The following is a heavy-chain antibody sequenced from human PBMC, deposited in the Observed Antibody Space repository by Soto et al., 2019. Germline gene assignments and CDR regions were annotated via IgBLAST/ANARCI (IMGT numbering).Heavy chain of an antibody. V-gene: IGHV5-51*01. D-gene: IGHD3-22*01. CDR3: ARQPGYYDSSGYLPDY. J-gene: IGHJ4*02. CDR1: GYSFTSYW. Sequence: GESLKIACNGSGYSFTSYWIGWVRQMPGKGLEWMGIIYPGDSDTRYSPSFQGQVTISADKSISTAYLQWSSLKASDTAMYYCARQPGYYDSSGYLPDYWGQGTLVTVSS. CDR2: IYPGDSDT.